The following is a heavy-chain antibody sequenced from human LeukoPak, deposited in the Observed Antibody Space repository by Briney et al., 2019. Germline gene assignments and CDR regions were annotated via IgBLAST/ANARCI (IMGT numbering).Heavy chain of an antibody. V-gene: IGHV3-7*01. CDR1: GFTFSNYW. J-gene: IGHJ3*02. D-gene: IGHD3-22*01. Sequence: GGSLRLSCAASGFTFSNYWMTWVRRAPGKGLEWVAHIRRDGSETHYVDSVMGRFTISRDSAKNSLYLQMNSLRAEDTAVYYCARDDTHYGSSGSFYDAFDIWGQGTMVTVSS. CDR3: ARDDTHYGSSGSFYDAFDI. CDR2: IRRDGSET.